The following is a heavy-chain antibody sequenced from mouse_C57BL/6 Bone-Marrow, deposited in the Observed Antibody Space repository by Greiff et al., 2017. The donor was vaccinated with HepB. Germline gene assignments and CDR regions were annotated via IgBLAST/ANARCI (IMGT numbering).Heavy chain of an antibody. CDR1: GFTFSDFY. D-gene: IGHD2-10*01. J-gene: IGHJ1*03. CDR3: ARDAPYYGNPYWYFDV. CDR2: SRNKANDYTT. V-gene: IGHV7-1*01. Sequence: DVKLVESGGGLVQSGRSLRLSCATSGFTFSDFYMEWVRQAPGKGLEWIAASRNKANDYTTEYSASVKGRFIVSRDTSQSILYLQMNALRAEDTAIYYCARDAPYYGNPYWYFDVWGTGTTVTVSS.